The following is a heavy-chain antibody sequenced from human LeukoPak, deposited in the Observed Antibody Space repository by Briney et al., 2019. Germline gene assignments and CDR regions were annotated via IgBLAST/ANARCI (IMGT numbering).Heavy chain of an antibody. V-gene: IGHV3-11*01. CDR3: AGDRNPRGYYYDSSGYLY. J-gene: IGHJ4*02. CDR1: GFTFSDYY. Sequence: GGSLRLSCAASGFTFSDYYMSWIRQAPGKGLEWVSYISSSGSTIYYADSVKGRFTISRDNAKNSLYLQMNSLRAEDTAVYYCAGDRNPRGYYYDSSGYLYWGQGTLVTVSS. CDR2: ISSSGSTI. D-gene: IGHD3-22*01.